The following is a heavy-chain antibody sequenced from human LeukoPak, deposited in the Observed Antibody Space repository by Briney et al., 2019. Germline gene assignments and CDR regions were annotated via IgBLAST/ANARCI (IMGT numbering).Heavy chain of an antibody. V-gene: IGHV3-30-3*01. D-gene: IGHD6-13*01. Sequence: QPGRSLRLSCAASGFTFSSYAMHWVRQAPGKGLEWVAVISYDGSNKYYADSVKGRFTISRDNSKNTLYLQMNSLRAEDTAVYYCAKDHGYSSSWYNGPFDYWGQGTLVTVSS. CDR2: ISYDGSNK. CDR3: AKDHGYSSSWYNGPFDY. J-gene: IGHJ4*02. CDR1: GFTFSSYA.